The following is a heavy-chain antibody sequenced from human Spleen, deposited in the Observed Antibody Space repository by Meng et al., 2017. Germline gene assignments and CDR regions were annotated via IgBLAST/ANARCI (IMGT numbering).Heavy chain of an antibody. V-gene: IGHV2-5*02. Sequence: FKESGPALWKANPILTPTCSFSWFALVIKGVGVAWVRQPPGKALGWLALIYWDDDKRYSPSLKSRLTITKDTSKNQVVLTITYMDPVDTATYYCAHKANYFDSSGLDNWGQGTMVTVSS. CDR2: IYWDDDK. D-gene: IGHD3-22*01. CDR3: AHKANYFDSSGLDN. J-gene: IGHJ4*02. CDR1: WFALVIKGVG.